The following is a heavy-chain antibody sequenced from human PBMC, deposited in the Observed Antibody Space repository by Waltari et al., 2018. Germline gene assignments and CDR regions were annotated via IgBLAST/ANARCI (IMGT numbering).Heavy chain of an antibody. V-gene: IGHV3-21*01. Sequence: EVQLVESGGGLVKTGGSLRLTCAASGFTFSSYSMNWVRQAPGKGLEWVSSISSSSSYIYYADSVKGRFTISRDNAKNSLYLQMNSLRAEDTAVYYCARSRITMVRGVIDAFDIWGQGTMVTVSS. J-gene: IGHJ3*02. CDR3: ARSRITMVRGVIDAFDI. CDR2: ISSSSSYI. CDR1: GFTFSSYS. D-gene: IGHD3-10*01.